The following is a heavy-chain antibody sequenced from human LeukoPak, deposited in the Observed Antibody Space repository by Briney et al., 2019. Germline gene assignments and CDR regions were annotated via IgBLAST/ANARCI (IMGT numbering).Heavy chain of an antibody. D-gene: IGHD6-19*01. J-gene: IGHJ4*02. CDR2: IYYSGST. CDR1: GGSISSYY. V-gene: IGHV4-59*08. Sequence: SETLSLTCTVSGGSISSYYWSWVRQPPGKGLEWIGYIYYSGSTNYNPSLKSRVTISVDTSKNQFSLKLSSVTAADTAVYYCARQPGIAVAGFDYWGQGTLVTVSS. CDR3: ARQPGIAVAGFDY.